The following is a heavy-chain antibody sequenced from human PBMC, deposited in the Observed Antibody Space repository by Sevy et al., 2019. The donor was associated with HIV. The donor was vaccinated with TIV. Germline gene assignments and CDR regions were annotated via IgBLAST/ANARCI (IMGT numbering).Heavy chain of an antibody. V-gene: IGHV3-30-3*01. CDR3: ARERYYDSRDWYFQY. D-gene: IGHD3-22*01. J-gene: IGHJ1*01. CDR1: GFTFSSYA. Sequence: GGSLRLSCAASGFTFSSYAMHWVRQAPGKGLEWVAVISYDGSNKYYADSVKSRFTNSRDKSKNTLYLQMNSLRAEDTAVYYCARERYYDSRDWYFQYWGQGTLVTVSS. CDR2: ISYDGSNK.